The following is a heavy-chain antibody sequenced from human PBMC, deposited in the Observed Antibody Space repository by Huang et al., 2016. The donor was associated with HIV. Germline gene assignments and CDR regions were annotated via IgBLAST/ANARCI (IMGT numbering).Heavy chain of an antibody. V-gene: IGHV1-69*13. CDR1: GGNFRSHA. D-gene: IGHD3-22*01. J-gene: IGHJ4*02. Sequence: QVQLMQSGAEVKKPGSSVKVSCKASGGNFRSHAFSWVRQATGQGLGWVGGINPILGTTNYGQKFQGRVTSTADESTSTAYMELSSLRSEDTAIYFCARVLSDYYDSSGYSFDSWGQGTLVTVSS. CDR2: INPILGTT. CDR3: ARVLSDYYDSSGYSFDS.